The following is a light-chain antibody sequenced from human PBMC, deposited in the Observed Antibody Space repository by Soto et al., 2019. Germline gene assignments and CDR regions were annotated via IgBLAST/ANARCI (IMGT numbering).Light chain of an antibody. CDR2: GNT. CDR3: QSYESSLSGSV. J-gene: IGLJ1*01. CDR1: SSNIGALYD. Sequence: QSVLTQPPSVSGAPGQRVTISCTGSSSNIGALYDVHWYQQLPGTAPKLLIYGNTNRPSEVPDRFSASKSATSAFLAITGLQAEDEADYYCQSYESSLSGSVFGTGTKVTVL. V-gene: IGLV1-40*01.